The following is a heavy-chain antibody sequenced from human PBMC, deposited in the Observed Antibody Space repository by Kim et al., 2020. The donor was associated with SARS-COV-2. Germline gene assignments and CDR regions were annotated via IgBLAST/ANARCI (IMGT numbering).Heavy chain of an antibody. J-gene: IGHJ4*02. CDR2: IHYSGNT. CDR1: GGSIISESFY. V-gene: IGHV4-39*01. D-gene: IGHD3-10*01. Sequence: SETLSLTCTVSGGSIISESFYWGWIRQPPGKGLEWIGSIHYSGNTYYKPSLNSRVTTSVDTSKNQFSVTLNSVTAGDTAVYYCATHVATGTGRGYCDSWGPGTLVAVSS. CDR3: ATHVATGTGRGYCDS.